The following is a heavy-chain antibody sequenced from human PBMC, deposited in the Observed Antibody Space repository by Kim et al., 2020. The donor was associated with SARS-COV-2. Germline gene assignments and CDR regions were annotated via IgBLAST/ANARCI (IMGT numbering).Heavy chain of an antibody. V-gene: IGHV3-33*05. CDR3: ARDWAVRDSSGWLYYYYGMDV. Sequence: GGSLRLSCAASGFTFSSYGMHWVRQAPGKGLEWVAVISYDGSNKEYADSVKGRFTISRDNSKNTLYLQMNSLRAEDTAVYYCARDWAVRDSSGWLYYYYGMDVWGQGTTVTVSS. CDR2: ISYDGSNK. D-gene: IGHD6-19*01. J-gene: IGHJ6*02. CDR1: GFTFSSYG.